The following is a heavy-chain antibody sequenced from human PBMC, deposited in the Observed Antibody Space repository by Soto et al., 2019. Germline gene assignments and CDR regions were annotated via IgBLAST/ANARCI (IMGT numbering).Heavy chain of an antibody. CDR1: GGSISSGGYY. D-gene: IGHD3-22*01. V-gene: IGHV4-31*03. Sequence: SETLSLTCTVSGGSISSGGYYWSWIRQHPGKGLEWIGYIYYSGSTYYNPSLKSRVTISVDTSKNQFSLKLSSVTAADTAVYYCARDYYYDSSGYYRDAFDIWGQGTMVTVSS. J-gene: IGHJ3*02. CDR2: IYYSGST. CDR3: ARDYYYDSSGYYRDAFDI.